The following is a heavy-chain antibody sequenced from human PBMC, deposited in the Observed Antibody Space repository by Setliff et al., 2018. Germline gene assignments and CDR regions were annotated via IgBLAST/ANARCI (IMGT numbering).Heavy chain of an antibody. Sequence: SETLSLTCTVSGGSISSYYWNWIRQPPWGGLEWIGYIYSSGSTNYNPSLESRITMSVDTSNNRFSLKLTSVTAADTAVYYCARHPTGFPNWFDVWGQGTLVTVS. J-gene: IGHJ5*02. V-gene: IGHV4-59*08. D-gene: IGHD3-9*01. CDR3: ARHPTGFPNWFDV. CDR1: GGSISSYY. CDR2: IYSSGST.